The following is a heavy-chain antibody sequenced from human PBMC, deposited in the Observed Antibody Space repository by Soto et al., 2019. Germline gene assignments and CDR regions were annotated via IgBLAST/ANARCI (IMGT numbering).Heavy chain of an antibody. Sequence: QVQLQESGPGLVKPSETLSLTCSVSGGSITSHYCSWFRQPPGKGLEWIGYIHHSGSTSYNPSLKSRVTMSVDTSKNQFSLKVSSVTDADTALYYCASQGFGQLHGLVDVWGPGTTVTVSS. CDR1: GGSITSHY. D-gene: IGHD3-10*01. CDR2: IHHSGST. V-gene: IGHV4-59*08. CDR3: ASQGFGQLHGLVDV. J-gene: IGHJ6*02.